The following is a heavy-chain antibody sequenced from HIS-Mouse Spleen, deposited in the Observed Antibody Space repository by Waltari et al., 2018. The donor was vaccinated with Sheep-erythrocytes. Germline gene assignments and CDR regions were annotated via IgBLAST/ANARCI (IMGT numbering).Heavy chain of an antibody. Sequence: QVQLVESGGGVVQPGRSLRLSCAASGFTFSSYGMHWVRQAPGKGLEWVAVISYDGSNKYYADSLKGRFTISRDNSKNTLYLQMNSLRAEDTAVYYCAKDRRGFWDYWGQGTLVTVSS. CDR2: ISYDGSNK. D-gene: IGHD3-10*01. J-gene: IGHJ4*02. CDR1: GFTFSSYG. V-gene: IGHV3-30*18. CDR3: AKDRRGFWDY.